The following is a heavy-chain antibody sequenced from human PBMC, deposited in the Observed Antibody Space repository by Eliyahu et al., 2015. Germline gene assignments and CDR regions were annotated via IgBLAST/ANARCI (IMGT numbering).Heavy chain of an antibody. V-gene: IGHV4-39*01. CDR3: ASYFFVAGNYKSFDF. D-gene: IGHD3-10*01. CDR1: GXSVNSRIHS. Sequence: QLNLRESGPGLVRPSETLSLSCAVAGXSVNSRIHSWGWIRQAPGQGLEWLGNIHYTGNTYYNPSLKGRVTISVDTSSNRVSLQLRSVTATDTAMYYCASYFFVAGNYKSFDFWGPGTLVTVSS. CDR2: IHYTGNT. J-gene: IGHJ4*02.